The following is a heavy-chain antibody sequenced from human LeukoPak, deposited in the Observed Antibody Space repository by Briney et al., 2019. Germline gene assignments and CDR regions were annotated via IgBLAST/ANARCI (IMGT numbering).Heavy chain of an antibody. V-gene: IGHV1-69*04. CDR1: GGTFSSYA. D-gene: IGHD6-13*01. Sequence: GASVKVSCKASGGTFSSYAISWVRQAPGQGLEWMGRIIPILGIANYAQEFQGRVTITADKSTSTAYMELSSLRSEDTAVYYCARDPPLAAAGPRWFDPWGQGTLVTVSS. CDR3: ARDPPLAAAGPRWFDP. J-gene: IGHJ5*02. CDR2: IIPILGIA.